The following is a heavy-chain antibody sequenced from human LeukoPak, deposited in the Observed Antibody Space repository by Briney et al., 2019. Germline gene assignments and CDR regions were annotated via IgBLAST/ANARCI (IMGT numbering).Heavy chain of an antibody. V-gene: IGHV3-23*01. CDR1: GFTGSNNY. J-gene: IGHJ6*02. CDR3: AKGLCSTSCYSVPDHV. CDR2: ISGSGGST. Sequence: PGGSLRLSCAASGFTGSNNYMSWVRQAPGKGLEWVSAISGSGGSTFYADSVKGRFTISRDNSKNTLYLQMNSLRAEDTAVYYCAKGLCSTSCYSVPDHVWGQGTTVTVSS. D-gene: IGHD2-2*01.